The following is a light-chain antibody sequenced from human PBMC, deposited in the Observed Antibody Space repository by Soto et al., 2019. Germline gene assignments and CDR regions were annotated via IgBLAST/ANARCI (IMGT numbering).Light chain of an antibody. Sequence: DIHISQSPASLSASVGDRVTITCRASQSISTYLNWYQQKPGKAPKLLIYAASSLQSGVPSRFSASGSGTDFTLTISSLQPEDFATYSCQQSYITPPLTFGGGTKVDIK. J-gene: IGKJ4*01. CDR3: QQSYITPPLT. V-gene: IGKV1-39*01. CDR2: AAS. CDR1: QSISTY.